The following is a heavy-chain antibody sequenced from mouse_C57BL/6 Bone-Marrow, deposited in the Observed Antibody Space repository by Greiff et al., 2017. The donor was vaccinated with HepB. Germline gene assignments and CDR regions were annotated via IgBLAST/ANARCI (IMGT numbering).Heavy chain of an antibody. CDR3: ARLIYYYGSSSSY. D-gene: IGHD1-1*01. J-gene: IGHJ2*01. Sequence: VHVKQSVAELVRPGASVKLSCTASGFNIKNTYMHWVKQRPEQGLAWIGRIDPANGNTKYAPKFQGKATITADTSSNTAYLQLSSLTSEDTAIYYCARLIYYYGSSSSYWGQGTTLTVSS. CDR2: IDPANGNT. CDR1: GFNIKNTY. V-gene: IGHV14-3*01.